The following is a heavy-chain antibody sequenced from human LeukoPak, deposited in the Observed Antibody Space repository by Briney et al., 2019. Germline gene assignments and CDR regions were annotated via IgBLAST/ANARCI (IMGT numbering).Heavy chain of an antibody. CDR1: GGSISSGDDY. CDR3: ARDNYYCSSTSCHMDV. D-gene: IGHD2-2*01. Sequence: SETLSLTCTVSGGSISSGDDYWSWIRQPPGKGLEWIGYIYYSGSTYYNPSLKSRVTISVDTSKNQFSLKLSSVTAADTAVYYCARDNYYCSSTSCHMDVWGKGTTVTVSS. J-gene: IGHJ6*03. V-gene: IGHV4-30-4*08. CDR2: IYYSGST.